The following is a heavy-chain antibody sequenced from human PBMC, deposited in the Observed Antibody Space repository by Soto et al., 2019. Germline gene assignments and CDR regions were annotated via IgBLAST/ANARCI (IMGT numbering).Heavy chain of an antibody. D-gene: IGHD3-10*01. Sequence: VQLVESGGGVVQPGRSLRLSCAASGFTFSSYAMHWVRQAPGKGLEWVAVISYDGSNKYYADSVKGRFTISRDNSKNTLYLQMNSLRAEDTAVYYCARDIGFGLEAFYFDYWGQGTLVTVSS. CDR2: ISYDGSNK. V-gene: IGHV3-30-3*01. CDR3: ARDIGFGLEAFYFDY. CDR1: GFTFSSYA. J-gene: IGHJ4*02.